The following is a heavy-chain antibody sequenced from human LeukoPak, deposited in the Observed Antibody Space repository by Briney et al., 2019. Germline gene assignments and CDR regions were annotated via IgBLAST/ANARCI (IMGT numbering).Heavy chain of an antibody. V-gene: IGHV3-74*01. CDR1: GFTFSSYW. Sequence: GGSLRLSCAVSGFTFSSYWMHWVRQAPGKGLVWVSRLNSDGSSTSYADSVKGRFTISRDNAKNTLYLQMNSLRAEDTAVYYCAKDQLVGVCDYWGQGTLVTVSS. CDR2: LNSDGSST. D-gene: IGHD1-26*01. CDR3: AKDQLVGVCDY. J-gene: IGHJ4*02.